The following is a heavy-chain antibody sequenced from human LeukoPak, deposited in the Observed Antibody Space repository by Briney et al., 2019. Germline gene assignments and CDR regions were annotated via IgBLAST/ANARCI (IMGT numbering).Heavy chain of an antibody. V-gene: IGHV3-23*01. Sequence: GGSLRLSCAASGFTFSSYAMSWVRQAPGKGLEWVSTVSGGGGTTYYADSVKGRFTISRDNSKNTLFLQMNSLRAEDTAIYYCAKDRCTQRRVIRRNVVVTAPDYWGQGTLVTVSS. CDR2: VSGGGGTT. CDR1: GFTFSSYA. D-gene: IGHD2-21*02. J-gene: IGHJ4*02. CDR3: AKDRCTQRRVIRRNVVVTAPDY.